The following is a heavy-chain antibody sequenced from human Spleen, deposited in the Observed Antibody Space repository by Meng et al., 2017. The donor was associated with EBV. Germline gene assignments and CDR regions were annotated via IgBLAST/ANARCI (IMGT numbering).Heavy chain of an antibody. V-gene: IGHV3-43*01. CDR3: AYGDYGYSFDY. CDR1: GFTFDDHS. Sequence: EVQVVESGGGVVQPGGSLRLSCAASGFTFDDHSMHWVRQAPGKGLEWVSLITWDGGITFYADSVKGRFTISRDNSKHSLYLQMNSLRTEDTALYYCAYGDYGYSFDYWGQGTLVTVSS. J-gene: IGHJ4*02. D-gene: IGHD4-17*01. CDR2: ITWDGGIT.